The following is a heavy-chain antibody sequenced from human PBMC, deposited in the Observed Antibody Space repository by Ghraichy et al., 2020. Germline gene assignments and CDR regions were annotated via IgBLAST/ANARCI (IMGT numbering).Heavy chain of an antibody. CDR3: ARDYSDIVVVPAAILSYYYYYYMDV. V-gene: IGHV3-48*02. CDR1: GFTFSSYS. J-gene: IGHJ6*03. D-gene: IGHD2-2*01. Sequence: GGSLRLSCAASGFTFSSYSMNWVRQAPGKGLEWVSYISSSSSTIYYADSVKGRFTISRDNAKNSLYLQMNSLRDEDTAVYYCARDYSDIVVVPAAILSYYYYYYMDVWGKGTTVTVSS. CDR2: ISSSSSTI.